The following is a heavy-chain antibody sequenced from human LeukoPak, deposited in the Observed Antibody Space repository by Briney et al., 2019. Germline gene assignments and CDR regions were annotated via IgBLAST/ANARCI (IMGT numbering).Heavy chain of an antibody. CDR2: ISYDGSNK. CDR3: AKDILQWTFDS. D-gene: IGHD6-19*01. V-gene: IGHV3-30*18. J-gene: IGHJ4*02. CDR1: GFTFSSYG. Sequence: PGRSLRLSCAASGFTFSSYGIHWVRQAPGKGLEWVALISYDGSNKYYADSVKGRFTISRDNSKNTLYLQMSSLGVEDTAVYYCAKDILQWTFDSWGRGILVTVSS.